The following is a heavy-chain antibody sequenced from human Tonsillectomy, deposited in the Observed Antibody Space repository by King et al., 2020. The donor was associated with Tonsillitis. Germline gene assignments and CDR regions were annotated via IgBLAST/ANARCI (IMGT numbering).Heavy chain of an antibody. CDR2: IWYDGSNK. CDR3: AREGDCTTTVCYTSAYFLH. Sequence: QVQLVESGGGVVQPGRSLRLSCAASGFSFSSYGMHWVRLAPGKGLEWGAGIWYDGSNKYYADSVKGRFTISRDNSKNTLYLQMNSLSPEDTALYYCAREGDCTTTVCYTSAYFLHWGQGTQVTVSS. CDR1: GFSFSSYG. D-gene: IGHD2-2*02. V-gene: IGHV3-33*08. J-gene: IGHJ1*01.